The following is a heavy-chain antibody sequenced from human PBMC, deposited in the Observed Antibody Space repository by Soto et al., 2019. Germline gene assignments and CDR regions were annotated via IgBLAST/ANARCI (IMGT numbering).Heavy chain of an antibody. CDR1: GFTFSSYS. Sequence: GSLRLSCAASGFTFSSYSMNWVRQTPGKGLEWVSYISSSSSTIYYADSVKGRFTISRDNAKNSLCLQMNSLRDEDTAVYYCARDDLRAYGMDVWGQGTTVTVSS. J-gene: IGHJ6*02. CDR2: ISSSSSTI. D-gene: IGHD2-21*02. CDR3: ARDDLRAYGMDV. V-gene: IGHV3-48*02.